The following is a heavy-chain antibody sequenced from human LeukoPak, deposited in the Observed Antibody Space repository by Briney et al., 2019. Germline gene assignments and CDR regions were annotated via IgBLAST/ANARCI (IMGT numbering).Heavy chain of an antibody. CDR2: IYTSGST. CDR3: AGGSGRPVVVNDAFDI. Sequence: SETLSLTCTVSGGSISSYYWSWLRQPAGKGLEWIGRIYTSGSTNYNPSLKSRVTMSVDTSKNQFSLKLSSVTAADTAVYYCAGGSGRPVVVNDAFDIWGQGTMVTVSS. V-gene: IGHV4-4*07. D-gene: IGHD2-15*01. CDR1: GGSISSYY. J-gene: IGHJ3*02.